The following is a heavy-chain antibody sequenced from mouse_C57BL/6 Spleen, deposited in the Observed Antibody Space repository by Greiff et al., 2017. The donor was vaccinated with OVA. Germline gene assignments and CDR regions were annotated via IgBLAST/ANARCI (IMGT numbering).Heavy chain of an antibody. Sequence: EVQLVESGGGLVQPGGSLSLSCAASGFTFTDYYMSWVRQPPGKALEWLGFIRNKANGYTTEYSASVKGRFTISRDNSQSILYRQMNALRAEDSATNYCARYSLDYFDYWGKGTTLTVSS. V-gene: IGHV7-3*01. D-gene: IGHD4-1*01. J-gene: IGHJ2*01. CDR1: GFTFTDYY. CDR3: ARYSLDYFDY. CDR2: IRNKANGYTT.